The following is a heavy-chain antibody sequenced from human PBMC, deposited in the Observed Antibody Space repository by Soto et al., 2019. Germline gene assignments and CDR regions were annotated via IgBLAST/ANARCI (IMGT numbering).Heavy chain of an antibody. D-gene: IGHD6-19*01. CDR1: GFTFSSYA. CDR2: ISYDGSNK. CDR3: ARDLSYSSGNSHGFDP. J-gene: IGHJ5*02. V-gene: IGHV3-30-3*01. Sequence: QVQLVESGGGVVQPGRSLRLSCAASGFTFSSYAMHWVRQAPGKGLEWVAVISYDGSNKYYADSVKGRSTISRDNSKNTLYLQMNSLRAEDTAVYYCARDLSYSSGNSHGFDPWGQGTLVTVSS.